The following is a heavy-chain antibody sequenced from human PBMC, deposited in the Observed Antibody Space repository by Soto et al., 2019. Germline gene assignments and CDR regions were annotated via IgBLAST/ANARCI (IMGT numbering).Heavy chain of an antibody. CDR1: GGSISSYY. Sequence: LSLTCTVSGGSISSYYWSWIRQPPGKGLEWIGYIYYSGSTNYNPSLKSRVTISVDTSKNQFSLKLSSVTAADTAVYYCARAVGWFGDRPYYFDYWGQGTLVTVSS. CDR3: ARAVGWFGDRPYYFDY. V-gene: IGHV4-59*01. D-gene: IGHD3-10*01. CDR2: IYYSGST. J-gene: IGHJ4*02.